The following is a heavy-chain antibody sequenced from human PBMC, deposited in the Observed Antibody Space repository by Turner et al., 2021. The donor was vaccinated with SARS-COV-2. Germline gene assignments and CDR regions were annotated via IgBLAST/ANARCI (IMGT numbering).Heavy chain of an antibody. Sequence: QLQLQESGPGLVKPSETLSLTCTVSGGSISSSRYYWGWIRQPPGKGLEWIGIIYYSGSTYYNPSLKSRVTISVDTSKNQFSLKLSSVTAADTAVYYCARSNYDFWSGYYTFYFDYWGQGTLVTVSS. CDR2: IYYSGST. D-gene: IGHD3-3*01. CDR1: GGSISSSRYY. V-gene: IGHV4-39*01. J-gene: IGHJ4*02. CDR3: ARSNYDFWSGYYTFYFDY.